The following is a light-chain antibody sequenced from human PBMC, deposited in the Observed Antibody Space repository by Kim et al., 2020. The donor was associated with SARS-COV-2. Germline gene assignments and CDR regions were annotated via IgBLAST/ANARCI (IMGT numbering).Light chain of an antibody. CDR3: CSFAGSYTWV. J-gene: IGLJ3*02. CDR1: SSDVGGSNY. V-gene: IGLV2-11*01. CDR2: DVN. Sequence: GQSVTISCTGTSSDVGGSNYVSWYQQHPGRAPKLMMYDVNKRTPGVPDRLSGSKSGNAASLTISGLQAEDEADYYCCSFAGSYTWVFGGGTQLTVL.